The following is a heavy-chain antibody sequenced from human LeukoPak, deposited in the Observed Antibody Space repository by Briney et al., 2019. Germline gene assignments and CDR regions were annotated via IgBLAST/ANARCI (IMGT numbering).Heavy chain of an antibody. CDR2: INPSGGST. D-gene: IGHD3-9*01. CDR3: ARDPDYDILTGYPLYGMDV. J-gene: IGHJ6*02. Sequence: ASVKVSCKASGYTFTSYYMHWVRQAPGQGLEWMGIINPSGGSTSYAQKFQGRVTMTRDTSTSTVYMELSSLRSEDTAVYYCARDPDYDILTGYPLYGMDVRGQGTTVTVSS. CDR1: GYTFTSYY. V-gene: IGHV1-46*01.